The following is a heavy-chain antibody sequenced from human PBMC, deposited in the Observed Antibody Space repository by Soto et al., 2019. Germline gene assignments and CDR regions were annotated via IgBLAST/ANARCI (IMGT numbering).Heavy chain of an antibody. V-gene: IGHV3-23*01. D-gene: IGHD4-17*01. Sequence: GGSLRLSCAASGFTFSSYAMSWVRQAPGKGLEWVSAISGSGDSTYYADSVKGRFTISRDNSKNTLYLQMNSLRAEDTAVYYCAKALYGDYINYYSYYYMDVWGKGTTVTVSS. CDR1: GFTFSSYA. CDR2: ISGSGDST. J-gene: IGHJ6*03. CDR3: AKALYGDYINYYSYYYMDV.